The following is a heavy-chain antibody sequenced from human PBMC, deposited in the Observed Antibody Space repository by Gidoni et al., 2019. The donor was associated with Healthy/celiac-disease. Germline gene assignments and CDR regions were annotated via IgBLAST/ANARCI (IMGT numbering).Heavy chain of an antibody. J-gene: IGHJ3*02. V-gene: IGHV4-59*01. CDR2: IYYSGST. CDR1: GGSISSYY. Sequence: QVQLQGSGPGLVKPSETLSLTCPVSGGSISSYYWSWIRQPPGKGLEWIGYIYYSGSTNYNPSLKSRVTISVDTSKNQFSLKLSSVTAADTAVYYCAREEDPSAFDIWGQGTMVTVSS. CDR3: AREEDPSAFDI. D-gene: IGHD2-15*01.